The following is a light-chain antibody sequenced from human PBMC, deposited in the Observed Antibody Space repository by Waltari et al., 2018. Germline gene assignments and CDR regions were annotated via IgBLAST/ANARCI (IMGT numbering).Light chain of an antibody. CDR1: QSVGKY. CDR2: GVS. CDR3: QKYSDSPHS. V-gene: IGKV3-20*01. Sequence: VILSQSPATLSLSPGERATLSCRASQSVGKYLAWYQHKPGQAPRLLISGVSIRASGIPDRFSGTGSGTDFTLTISRLEPEDFAVYYCQKYSDSPHSFGLGTKVEIK. J-gene: IGKJ2*03.